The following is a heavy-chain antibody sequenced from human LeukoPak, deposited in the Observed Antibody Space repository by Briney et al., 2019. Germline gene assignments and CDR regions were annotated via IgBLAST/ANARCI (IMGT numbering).Heavy chain of an antibody. CDR1: GFTFSSYG. CDR2: ISYDGSNK. D-gene: IGHD3-22*01. Sequence: GGSLRLSCAASGFTFSSYGMHWVRRAPGKGLEWVAVISYDGSNKYYADSVKGRFTISRDNSKNTLYLQMNSLRAEDTAVYYCVRLTPYDSSGYYHGRTTDAFDIWGQGTMVTVSS. V-gene: IGHV3-30*03. CDR3: VRLTPYDSSGYYHGRTTDAFDI. J-gene: IGHJ3*02.